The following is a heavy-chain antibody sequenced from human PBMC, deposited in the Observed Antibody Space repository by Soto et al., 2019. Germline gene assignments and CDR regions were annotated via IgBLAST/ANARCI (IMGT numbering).Heavy chain of an antibody. J-gene: IGHJ6*02. CDR2: IKQDGSEK. Sequence: EVQLVESGGGLVQPGGSLRLSCAASGFTFSSYWMSWVRQAPGKGLEWVANIKQDGSEKYYVDSVKGRFTISRDNAKNSLYLQMNSLRAEDTAVYYCAGEDVVIRFLEWLFPYYYYGMDVWGQGTTVTVSS. V-gene: IGHV3-7*01. D-gene: IGHD3-3*01. CDR3: AGEDVVIRFLEWLFPYYYYGMDV. CDR1: GFTFSSYW.